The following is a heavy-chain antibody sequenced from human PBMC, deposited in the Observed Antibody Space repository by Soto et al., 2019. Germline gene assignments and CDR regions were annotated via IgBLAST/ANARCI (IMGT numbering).Heavy chain of an antibody. CDR3: ARDNRSGYYFDY. D-gene: IGHD3-22*01. J-gene: IGHJ4*02. CDR2: IYQSGTT. Sequence: QVQLQESGSGLVKPSQTLSLTCDVSGDSISSGGYSWNWIRQPPGKGLEWIGNIYQSGTTDYNPPLKRRVTISVDRSKNQFSLKLSSVTAADTAVYYCARDNRSGYYFDYWGQGTLVTVSS. CDR1: GDSISSGGYS. V-gene: IGHV4-30-2*01.